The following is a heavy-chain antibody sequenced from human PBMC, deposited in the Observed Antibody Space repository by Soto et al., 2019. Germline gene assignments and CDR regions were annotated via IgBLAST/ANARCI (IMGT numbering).Heavy chain of an antibody. J-gene: IGHJ3*01. CDR1: GGSITTGGRY. Sequence: QVRLQEWGPGLVKPSQTLSLKCSVSGGSITTGGRYWSWIRQLPGKGLEWIGDIYYSGNTYYNASLKTRVTMSVEAAKNQFSLKLSSVPAADTAVYYCAQTLIFTGGDGFALWGQGRLVTVSS. V-gene: IGHV4-31*02. D-gene: IGHD1-26*01. CDR3: AQTLIFTGGDGFAL. CDR2: IYYSGNT.